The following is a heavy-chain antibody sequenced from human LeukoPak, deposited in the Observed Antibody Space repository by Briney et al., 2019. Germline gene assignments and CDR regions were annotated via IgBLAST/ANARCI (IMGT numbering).Heavy chain of an antibody. CDR2: MNPNTGNT. CDR1: GYTFNSYD. J-gene: IGHJ5*02. CDR3: ARGGAGTYYKRDGWFDP. D-gene: IGHD3-10*01. V-gene: IGHV1-8*01. Sequence: ASVKVSCKASGYTFNSYDINWVRQATGQGLEWKGWMNPNTGNTGYGERFQGRVTMTRDNSISTAYMELNSLTSEDTAVYYCARGGAGTYYKRDGWFDPWGQGTVVTVSS.